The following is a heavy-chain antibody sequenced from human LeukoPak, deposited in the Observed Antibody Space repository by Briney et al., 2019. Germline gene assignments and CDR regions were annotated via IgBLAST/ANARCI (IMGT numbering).Heavy chain of an antibody. V-gene: IGHV5-51*01. J-gene: IGHJ5*02. CDR1: GYSFTSYW. Sequence: GESLKISCKGSGYSFTSYWIGWVRQMPGKGLEWMGIIYPGDSDTRYSPSFQGQVTISADKSISTAYLQWSSLKASDTAMYYCARVDEYYDILTGSTNWFDPWGQGTLVTVSS. CDR3: ARVDEYYDILTGSTNWFDP. D-gene: IGHD3-9*01. CDR2: IYPGDSDT.